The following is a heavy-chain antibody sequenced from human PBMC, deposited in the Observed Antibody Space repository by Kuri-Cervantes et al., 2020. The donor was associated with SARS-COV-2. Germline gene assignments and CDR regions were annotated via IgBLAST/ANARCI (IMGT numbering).Heavy chain of an antibody. D-gene: IGHD2-8*01. Sequence: GGSLRLSCAGSGITFSSYWMNWVRQAPGKGLEWVANIKQDGSEKYYVDSVKGRFTISGDISKNTVFLQMNRLRPEDTAVYYCARSCTYARCSEYFQHWGQGTLVTVSS. CDR1: GITFSSYW. J-gene: IGHJ1*01. V-gene: IGHV3-7*01. CDR3: ARSCTYARCSEYFQH. CDR2: IKQDGSEK.